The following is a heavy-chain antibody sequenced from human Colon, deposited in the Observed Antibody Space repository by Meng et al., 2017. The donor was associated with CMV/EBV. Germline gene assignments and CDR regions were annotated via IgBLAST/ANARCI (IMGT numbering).Heavy chain of an antibody. Sequence: GESLKISCAASAFTFSSYWMSWVRQAPGKGLEWVANIKQDGSEKYYVDSVKGRFTISRDNAKNSLYLQMNSLRAEDTAVYYCARDRKRDAYYVFWSGFSGFDYWGQGTLVTVSS. CDR3: ARDRKRDAYYVFWSGFSGFDY. CDR1: AFTFSSYW. D-gene: IGHD3-3*01. V-gene: IGHV3-7*01. CDR2: IKQDGSEK. J-gene: IGHJ4*02.